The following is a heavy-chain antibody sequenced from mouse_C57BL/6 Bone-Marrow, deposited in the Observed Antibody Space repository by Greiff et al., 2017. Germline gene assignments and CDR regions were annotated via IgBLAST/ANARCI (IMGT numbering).Heavy chain of an antibody. CDR1: GYTFTDYN. V-gene: IGHV1-22*01. Sequence: EVQLQQSGPELVKPGASVKMSCKASGYTFTDYNMHWVKQSHGKSLEWIGYINPNNGGTSYNQKFKGKATLTVNKSSTTVDMELSSLTAEDSAVYYCARRRGYWYFDLWGTGTAVTVSS. CDR2: INPNNGGT. J-gene: IGHJ1*03. CDR3: ARRRGYWYFDL.